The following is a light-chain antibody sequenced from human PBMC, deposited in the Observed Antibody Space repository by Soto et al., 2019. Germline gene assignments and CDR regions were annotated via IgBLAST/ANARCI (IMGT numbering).Light chain of an antibody. CDR1: SGHSSYI. V-gene: IGLV4-60*03. CDR3: ETLDSNTFYV. CDR2: LEGSGSY. J-gene: IGLJ1*01. Sequence: QPVLTQSSSASASLGSSVKLTCTLSSGHSSYIIAWRQQQPGKAPRYLMKLEGSGSYNKGSGVPDRFSGSSSGADRYLTISNLQSEDEADYYCETLDSNTFYVFGTGTKVTVL.